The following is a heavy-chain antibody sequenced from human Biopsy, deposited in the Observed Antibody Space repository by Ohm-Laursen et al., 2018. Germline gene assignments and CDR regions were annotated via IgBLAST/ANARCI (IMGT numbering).Heavy chain of an antibody. J-gene: IGHJ4*02. CDR2: FYAGGST. CDR1: GFAVSTSY. Sequence: SLRLSCSASGFAVSTSYISWVRQAPGKGLEWVSLFYAGGSTAYGDSVRGRFTISRDTSKNTVDLQMNSPRAEDTAVYYCAKAGDYGDYWGHWGQGTPVTVSS. V-gene: IGHV3-53*01. D-gene: IGHD4-17*01. CDR3: AKAGDYGDYWGH.